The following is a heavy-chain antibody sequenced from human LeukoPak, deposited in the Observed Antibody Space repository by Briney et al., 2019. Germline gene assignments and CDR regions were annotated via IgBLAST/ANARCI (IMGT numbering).Heavy chain of an antibody. CDR3: ASLPHYSSSAFDI. CDR2: ISYDGSNK. D-gene: IGHD6-6*01. CDR1: GFTFSSYA. Sequence: GGSLRLSCAASGFTFSSYAMPWVRQAPGKGLEWVAVISYDGSNKYYADSVKGRFTISRDNSKNTLYLQMNSLRAEDTAVYYCASLPHYSSSAFDIWGQGTMVTVSS. J-gene: IGHJ3*02. V-gene: IGHV3-30-3*01.